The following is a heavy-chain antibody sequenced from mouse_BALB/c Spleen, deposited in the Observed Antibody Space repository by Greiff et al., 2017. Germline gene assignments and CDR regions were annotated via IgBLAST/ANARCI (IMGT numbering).Heavy chain of an antibody. CDR1: GFTFSSYT. V-gene: IGHV5-9*03. J-gene: IGHJ3*01. CDR3: ARYEMITFAY. Sequence: EVKVVESGGGLVKPGGSLKLSCAASGFTFSSYTMSWVRQTPEKRLEWVATISSGGGNTYYPDSVKGRFTISRDNAKNNLYLQMSSLRSEDTALYYCARYEMITFAYWGQGTLVTVSA. D-gene: IGHD2-4*01. CDR2: ISSGGGNT.